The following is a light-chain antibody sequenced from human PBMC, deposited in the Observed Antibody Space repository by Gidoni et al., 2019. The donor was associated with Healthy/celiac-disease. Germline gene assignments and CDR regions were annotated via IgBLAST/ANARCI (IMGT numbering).Light chain of an antibody. CDR2: DAS. J-gene: IGKJ4*01. CDR3: QQRSTLT. V-gene: IGKV3-11*01. CDR1: QRVRSY. Sequence: IVLTQSPATLALSPGERATLSCRASQRVRSYLAWYQQKPGKAPRHRIYDASNRATGLPARGSGSGSGTDFTLTISSLAPEYFSVYYCQQRSTLTFGGGTKVEIK.